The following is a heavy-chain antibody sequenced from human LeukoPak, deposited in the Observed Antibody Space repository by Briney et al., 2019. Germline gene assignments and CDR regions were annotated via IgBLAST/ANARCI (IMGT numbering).Heavy chain of an antibody. V-gene: IGHV3-30-3*01. J-gene: IGHJ4*02. CDR2: ISYDEINK. D-gene: IGHD3-3*01. CDR3: ARGFWSVSNY. CDR1: GFTFRSYA. Sequence: GGSLRLSCAASGFTFRSYAIHWVRQAPGKGLEWVAVISYDEINKYYADSVKGRFTISRDNGKNSLYLQMSSLRAEDTAVYYCARGFWSVSNYWGQGTLVTVSS.